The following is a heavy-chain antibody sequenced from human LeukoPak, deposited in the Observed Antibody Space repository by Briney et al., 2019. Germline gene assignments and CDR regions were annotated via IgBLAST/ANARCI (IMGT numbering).Heavy chain of an antibody. Sequence: GGSLRLSCAASGFTFSSYSMNWVRQAPGKGLEWVSYISSSSSYIYYADSVKGRFTISRDNAKNSLYLQMNSLRAEDTAVYYCAREGAYCGGDCYDAFDIWGQGTMVTVSS. CDR3: AREGAYCGGDCYDAFDI. J-gene: IGHJ3*02. CDR1: GFTFSSYS. D-gene: IGHD2-21*02. V-gene: IGHV3-21*01. CDR2: ISSSSSYI.